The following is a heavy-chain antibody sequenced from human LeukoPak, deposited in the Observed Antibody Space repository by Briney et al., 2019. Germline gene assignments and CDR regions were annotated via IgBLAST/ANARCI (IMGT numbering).Heavy chain of an antibody. CDR2: IYYSGST. J-gene: IGHJ3*02. V-gene: IGHV4-59*01. CDR3: ASAGTWAFDI. Sequence: SPSETLSLTCTVSGGSISSYYWSWIRQPPGKGLEWIGYIYYSGSTNYNPSLKSRVTMSVDTSKNQFSLKLSSVTAADTAVYYCASAGTWAFDIWGQGTMVTVSS. CDR1: GGSISSYY. D-gene: IGHD6-13*01.